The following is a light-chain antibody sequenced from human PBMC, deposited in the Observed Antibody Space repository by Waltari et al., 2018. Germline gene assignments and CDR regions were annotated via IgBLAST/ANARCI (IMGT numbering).Light chain of an antibody. CDR1: ISDVGAYNY. Sequence: QSALTQPASVSGSPGQSLTISCTGTISDVGAYNYVSWYQQHPGNAPKLMIYDVSKRPSGVSNRFSGSKSGNTASLTISGLQAEDEADYYCSSYTTTNNWVFGGGTKLTVL. CDR2: DVS. J-gene: IGLJ3*02. CDR3: SSYTTTNNWV. V-gene: IGLV2-14*01.